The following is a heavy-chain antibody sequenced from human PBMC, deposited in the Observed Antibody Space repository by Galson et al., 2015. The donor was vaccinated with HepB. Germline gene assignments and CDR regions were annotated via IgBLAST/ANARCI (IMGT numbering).Heavy chain of an antibody. J-gene: IGHJ4*02. CDR2: INPNSGGT. V-gene: IGHV1-2*02. D-gene: IGHD5-18*01. CDR1: GYTFTGYY. Sequence: SVKVSCKASGYTFTGYYMHWVRQAPGQGLEWMGWINPNSGGTNYAQKFQGRVTMTRDTSISTAYMELSRLRSDDTAVYYCARLKVDTAMVKEDDYWGQGTLVTVSS. CDR3: ARLKVDTAMVKEDDY.